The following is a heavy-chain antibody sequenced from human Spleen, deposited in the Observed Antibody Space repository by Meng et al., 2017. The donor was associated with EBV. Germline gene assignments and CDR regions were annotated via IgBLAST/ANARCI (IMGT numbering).Heavy chain of an antibody. CDR2: IVPIFGRA. Sequence: QVQLVQSGAEVRKPGSSVKVSCKSSGGTFNNYAFSWVRQAPGQGFEWMGGIVPIFGRAKYPQKFQGGIAITADESTTTAFLELSSLRSEDTAIYYCARHRGTFGTPCDYWGQGTLVTVSS. V-gene: IGHV1-69*01. J-gene: IGHJ4*02. D-gene: IGHD1-14*01. CDR1: GGTFNNYA. CDR3: ARHRGTFGTPCDY.